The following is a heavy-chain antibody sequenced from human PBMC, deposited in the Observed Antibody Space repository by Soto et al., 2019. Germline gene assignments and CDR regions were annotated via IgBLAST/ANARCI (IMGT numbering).Heavy chain of an antibody. V-gene: IGHV4-59*01. CDR1: GGSISSYY. CDR2: IYYSGST. Sequence: SETLSLTCTVSGGSISSYYWSWIRQPPGKGLEWIGYIYYSGSTNYNPSLKSRVTISVGTSKNQFSLKLSSVTAADTAVYYCARDPGYYYGMDVWGQGTTVTVS. CDR3: ARDPGYYYGMDV. J-gene: IGHJ6*02.